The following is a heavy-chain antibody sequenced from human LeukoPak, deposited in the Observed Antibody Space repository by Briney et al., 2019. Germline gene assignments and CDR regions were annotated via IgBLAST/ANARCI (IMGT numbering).Heavy chain of an antibody. CDR1: GYTFTGYY. D-gene: IGHD4-17*01. J-gene: IGHJ3*02. CDR3: ARDPSITVTTNLDI. V-gene: IGHV1-2*02. CDR2: INPNSGGT. Sequence: ASVKVSCKASGYTFTGYYMHWVRQAPGQGLEWMGWINPNSGGTNYAQKFQGRVTMTRDTSISTAYMELSRLRSDDTAVYYCARDPSITVTTNLDIWGQGTTVTVSS.